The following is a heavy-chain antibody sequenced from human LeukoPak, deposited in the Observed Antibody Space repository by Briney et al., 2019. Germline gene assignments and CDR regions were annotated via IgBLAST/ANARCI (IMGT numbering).Heavy chain of an antibody. V-gene: IGHV3-64D*06. CDR1: GFTFSSYA. CDR3: VKVQIAEENDY. D-gene: IGHD6-13*01. J-gene: IGHJ4*02. CDR2: ISSNGGST. Sequence: GGSPRLSCSASGFTFSSYAMHWVRQAPGKGLEYVSAISSNGGSTYYADSVKGRFTISRDNSKNTLYLQMSSLRAEDTAVYYCVKVQIAEENDYWGQGTLVTVSS.